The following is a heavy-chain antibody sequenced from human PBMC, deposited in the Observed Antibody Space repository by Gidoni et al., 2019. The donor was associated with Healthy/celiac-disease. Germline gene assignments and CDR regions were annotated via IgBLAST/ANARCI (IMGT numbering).Heavy chain of an antibody. D-gene: IGHD5-18*01. CDR2: IFSHDEK. Sequence: QVTLKESGPVLVKPTETLTLTCTVSGFSLSNARMGVSWIRQPPGKALEWLAHIFSHDEKSYSTSLKSRLTISKDTSKSQVVLTMTNMDPVDTATYYCARIRVDTAMVDYWGQGTLVTVSS. CDR1: GFSLSNARMG. CDR3: ARIRVDTAMVDY. J-gene: IGHJ4*02. V-gene: IGHV2-26*01.